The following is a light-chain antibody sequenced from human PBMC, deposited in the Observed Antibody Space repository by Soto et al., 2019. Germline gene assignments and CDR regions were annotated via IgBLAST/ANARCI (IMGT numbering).Light chain of an antibody. CDR3: MQDKDWPST. CDR2: GAS. Sequence: ISRTQSPATQSPLPGQSTSLSCRVSQDVNTYVGWYHQRPGQAPRRVVYGASAWASGIPDRFSGSGAGTDFTLTITSVQAEDVGVYYCMQDKDWPSTFGQGTKVDIK. CDR1: QDVNTY. J-gene: IGKJ1*01. V-gene: IGKV3-15*01.